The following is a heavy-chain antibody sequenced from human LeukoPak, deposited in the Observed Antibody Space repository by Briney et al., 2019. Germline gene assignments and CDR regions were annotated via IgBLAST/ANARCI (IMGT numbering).Heavy chain of an antibody. CDR2: ISVTDGT. CDR3: ARIRRGGSDWYADDS. J-gene: IGHJ4*02. Sequence: SETRSLTCPVSGGSISSYYWSSFRQPAGQGLEWIGPISVTDGTSYDPSLKTRVTMSIDTSKNQFSSRVNSVTAADTAVYYCARIRRGGSDWYADDSWGQGILVTVSS. D-gene: IGHD6-19*01. CDR1: GGSISSYY. V-gene: IGHV4-4*07.